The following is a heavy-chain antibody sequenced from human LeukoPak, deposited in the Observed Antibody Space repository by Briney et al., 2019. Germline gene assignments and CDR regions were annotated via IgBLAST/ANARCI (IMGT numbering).Heavy chain of an antibody. D-gene: IGHD3-10*01. CDR2: INPNSGGT. J-gene: IGHJ4*02. CDR1: GYTFTGYY. CDR3: CVDLGSCGSDY. V-gene: IGHV1-2*06. Sequence: ASLRVSCKASGYTFTGYYMHWVPEAPGQGLEWMVRINPNSGGTNYTQKFQGRVTITRDTSISTAYVELSRLRADDTARYYCCVDLGSCGSDYGGQGTLVTVSS.